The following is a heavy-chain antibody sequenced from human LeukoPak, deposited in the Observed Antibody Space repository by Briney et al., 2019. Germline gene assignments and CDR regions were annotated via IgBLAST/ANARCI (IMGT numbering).Heavy chain of an antibody. CDR1: GGSISSSSYY. Sequence: PSETLSLTCTVSGGSISSSSYYWGWIRQPPGKGLEWIGSIYYSGSTYYNPSLKSRVTISVDTSKNQFSLKLSSVTAADTAVYYCARDLLSYDRASDAFDIWGQGTMVTVSS. CDR3: ARDLLSYDRASDAFDI. V-gene: IGHV4-39*07. CDR2: IYYSGST. D-gene: IGHD5-18*01. J-gene: IGHJ3*02.